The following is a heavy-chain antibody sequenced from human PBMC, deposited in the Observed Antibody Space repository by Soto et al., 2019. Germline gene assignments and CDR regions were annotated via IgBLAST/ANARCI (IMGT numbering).Heavy chain of an antibody. CDR2: IRVSGGSR. V-gene: IGHV3-23*01. CDR1: GFTFSTYA. J-gene: IGHJ6*02. CDR3: ATDLPGGEDDHYGMDV. Sequence: EVQLLESGGGLVQPGGSLRLSCAASGFTFSTYAMSWVRQTPGKGLEWVSGIRVSGGSRYYADSVKGRFTISRDTSKNTLYLQMNRLRAEDTALYSCATDLPGGEDDHYGMDVWGQGTTVTVSS. D-gene: IGHD2-21*01.